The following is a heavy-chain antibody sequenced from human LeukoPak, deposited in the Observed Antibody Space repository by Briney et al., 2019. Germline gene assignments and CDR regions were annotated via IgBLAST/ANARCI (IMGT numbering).Heavy chain of an antibody. CDR3: ARSSVKGGYAYYYYYYMDV. CDR2: ILPIFRTA. V-gene: IGHV1-69*13. Sequence: GASVKVSCKASGGTFSSYAISWVRPAPGQGRDWMGGILPIFRTAKYAQKFQGRVTLTADESTSTAYMELSSLRSEDTAVYYCARSSVKGGYAYYYYYYMDVWGKGTTVTVSS. J-gene: IGHJ6*03. D-gene: IGHD3-22*01. CDR1: GGTFSSYA.